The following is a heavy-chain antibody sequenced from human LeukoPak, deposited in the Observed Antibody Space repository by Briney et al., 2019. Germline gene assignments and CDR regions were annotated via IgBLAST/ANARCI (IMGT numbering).Heavy chain of an antibody. D-gene: IGHD3-22*01. CDR2: IYYSGST. Sequence: SETLSLTCTVSGGSISSGDYYWSWIRQPPGKGLEWIGYIYYSGSTYYNPSLKSRVTISVDTSKNQFSLELSSVTAADTAVYYCARDDYYDSSGYYKWFDPWGQGTLVTVSS. V-gene: IGHV4-30-4*01. CDR3: ARDDYYDSSGYYKWFDP. J-gene: IGHJ5*02. CDR1: GGSISSGDYY.